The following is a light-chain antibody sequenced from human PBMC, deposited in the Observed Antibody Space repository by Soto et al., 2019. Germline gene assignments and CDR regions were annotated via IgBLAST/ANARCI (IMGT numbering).Light chain of an antibody. CDR3: HHYNSFPRP. CDR1: QGINNL. CDR2: TAS. V-gene: IGKV1D-16*01. J-gene: IGKJ5*01. Sequence: DIQMTQSPSSLSASLGDRVTITCRASQGINNLLAWYQQKPGKAPKSLIKTASILQSGVPSRFSGSGSEKNFPLTIRSLHPKDFATYYCHHYNSFPRPSGQGHDWR.